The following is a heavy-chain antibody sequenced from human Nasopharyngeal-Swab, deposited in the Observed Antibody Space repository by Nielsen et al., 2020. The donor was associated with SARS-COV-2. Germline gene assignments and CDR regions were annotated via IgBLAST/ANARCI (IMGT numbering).Heavy chain of an antibody. CDR2: ISAYNGNT. D-gene: IGHD1-7*01. J-gene: IGHJ6*02. V-gene: IGHV1-18*01. CDR1: GYTFTSYG. Sequence: ASVKVSCKASGYTFTSYGISWVRQAPGQGLEWMGWISAYNGNTNYAQKLQGRVTMTTDTSTGTAYMELRSLRSDDTAVYYCARILRLELRTCGMDVWGQGTTVTVSS. CDR3: ARILRLELRTCGMDV.